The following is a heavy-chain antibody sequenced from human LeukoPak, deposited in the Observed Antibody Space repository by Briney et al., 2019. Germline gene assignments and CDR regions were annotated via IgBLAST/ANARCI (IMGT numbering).Heavy chain of an antibody. CDR3: AVGGFYYYYGMDV. D-gene: IGHD3-16*01. V-gene: IGHV4-39*01. Sequence: KPSETLSLTCTVSGGSISSSSYYWGWIRQPPGKGLEWIGSIYYSGSTYYNPSLKSRVTISVDTSKNQFSLKLSSVTAADTAVYYCAVGGFYYYYGMDVWGQGTTVTVSS. CDR2: IYYSGST. J-gene: IGHJ6*02. CDR1: GGSISSSSYY.